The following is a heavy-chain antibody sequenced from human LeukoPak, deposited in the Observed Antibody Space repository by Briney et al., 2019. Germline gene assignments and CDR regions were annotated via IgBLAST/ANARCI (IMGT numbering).Heavy chain of an antibody. CDR2: IYYSGST. J-gene: IGHJ4*02. Sequence: SETLSLTCSVSGGSISSYYWSWIRQPPGKGLEWIGYIYYSGSTNYNPSLKSRVTISVDTSKNQFSLKLSSVTAADTAVYYCARGLVGTTSDDYWGQGTLVTVSS. CDR3: ARGLVGTTSDDY. D-gene: IGHD1-1*01. V-gene: IGHV4-59*12. CDR1: GGSISSYY.